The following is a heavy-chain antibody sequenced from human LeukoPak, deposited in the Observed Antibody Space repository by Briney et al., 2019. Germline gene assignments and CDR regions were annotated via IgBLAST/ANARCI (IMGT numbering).Heavy chain of an antibody. V-gene: IGHV3-23*01. D-gene: IGHD6-19*01. CDR3: AKSDSSGWYSSDY. CDR1: GFTFSSYA. Sequence: PGGSLRLSRAASGFTFSSYAMSWVRQAPGKGLEWVSAISGSGGSTYYADSVKGRCTISRDNSKNTLYLQMNSLTAEDTAVYYCAKSDSSGWYSSDYWGQGTLVTVSS. CDR2: ISGSGGST. J-gene: IGHJ4*02.